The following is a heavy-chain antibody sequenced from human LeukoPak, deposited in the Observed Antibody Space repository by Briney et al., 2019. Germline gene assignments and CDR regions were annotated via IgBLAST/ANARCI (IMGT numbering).Heavy chain of an antibody. CDR2: INYVGST. J-gene: IGHJ5*02. Sequence: SETLSLTCSVSGGSIDRTSSYWGWVRQSPGKGLEWIGSINYVGSTYYNPSLKSRVTMSVDTSTKQFSLKLTAVTAADTAVYYCATDISYFYPWGRGTLVTVSS. CDR3: ATDISYFYP. CDR1: GGSIDRTSSY. V-gene: IGHV4-39*07.